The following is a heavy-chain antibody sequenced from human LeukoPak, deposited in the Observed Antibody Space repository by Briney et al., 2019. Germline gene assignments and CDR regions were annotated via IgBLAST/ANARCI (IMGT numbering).Heavy chain of an antibody. CDR2: INSDGSST. D-gene: IGHD6-13*01. Sequence: TGGSLRLSCAASGFSFRTHWMHWVRHAPGKGLVWVSRINSDGSSTSYADSVKGRFTISRDNAKNTLYLQMNSLRAEDTAVYYCARGGPYSSSRYGYWGQGTLVTVSS. V-gene: IGHV3-74*01. CDR3: ARGGPYSSSRYGY. CDR1: GFSFRTHW. J-gene: IGHJ4*02.